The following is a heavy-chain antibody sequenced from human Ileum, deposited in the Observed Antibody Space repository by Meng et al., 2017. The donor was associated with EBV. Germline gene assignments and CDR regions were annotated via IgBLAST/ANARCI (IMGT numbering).Heavy chain of an antibody. J-gene: IGHJ4*02. CDR2: IYHSGST. V-gene: IGHV4-4*02. CDR1: GGSISSSNW. D-gene: IGHD6-19*01. Sequence: QAQREEWVPGLVKPSGTRSLTCAVSGGSISSSNWWSWVRQPPGKGLEWIGEIYHSGSTNYNPSLKSRVTISVDKSKNQFSLKLSSVTAADTAVYYCASFPPPGKQWLVTDYWGQGTLVTVSS. CDR3: ASFPPPGKQWLVTDY.